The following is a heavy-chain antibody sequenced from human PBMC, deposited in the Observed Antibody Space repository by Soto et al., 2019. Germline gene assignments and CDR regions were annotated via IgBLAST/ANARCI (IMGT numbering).Heavy chain of an antibody. V-gene: IGHV3-33*01. CDR3: ARGRIVVVPAAMGYYYYYMDV. CDR1: GFTLSSYG. CDR2: IWYDGSNK. J-gene: IGHJ6*03. D-gene: IGHD2-2*01. Sequence: QVQLVESGGGVVQPGRSLRLSCAASGFTLSSYGMHWVRQAPGKGLEWVAVIWYDGSNKYYADSVKGRFTISRDNSKNTLYLQMNSLRAEDTAVYYCARGRIVVVPAAMGYYYYYMDVWGKGTTVTVSS.